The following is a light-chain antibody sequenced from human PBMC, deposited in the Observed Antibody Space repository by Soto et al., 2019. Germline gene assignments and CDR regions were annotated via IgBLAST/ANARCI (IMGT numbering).Light chain of an antibody. CDR1: QSVSSY. V-gene: IGKV3-11*01. Sequence: EIVLRQSPGTLSLYPGERATLSCRASQSVSSYLAWYQQKPGQAPRLLIYDASNRASGIPARFSGSGSGTDFTLTISSLEPEDFAVYYCQQRSNWPPTFGQGRRLE. CDR2: DAS. CDR3: QQRSNWPPT. J-gene: IGKJ5*01.